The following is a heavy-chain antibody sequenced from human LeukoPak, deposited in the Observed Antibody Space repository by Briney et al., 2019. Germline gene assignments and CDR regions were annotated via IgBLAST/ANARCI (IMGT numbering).Heavy chain of an antibody. CDR3: AKLNEIGYCSGGSCYFDY. J-gene: IGHJ4*02. V-gene: IGHV3-30*02. CDR1: GFTFSSYV. CDR2: IRYDGSNK. Sequence: HPGGSLRLSCAASGFTFSSYVMHWVRQAPGKGLEWVAFIRYDGSNKYYADSVKGRFTISRDNSKNTLYLQMNSLRAEDTAVYYCAKLNEIGYCSGGSCYFDYWGQGTLVTVSS. D-gene: IGHD2-15*01.